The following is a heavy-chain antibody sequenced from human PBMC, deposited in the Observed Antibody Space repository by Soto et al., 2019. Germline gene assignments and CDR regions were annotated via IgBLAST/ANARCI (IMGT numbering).Heavy chain of an antibody. V-gene: IGHV4-59*01. CDR2: IYYSGST. CDR1: GGSISSYY. CDR3: ARAFLLKFDP. J-gene: IGHJ5*02. D-gene: IGHD2-21*01. Sequence: KPSETLSLTCTVSGGSISSYYWSWIRQPPGKGLEWIGYIYYSGSTNYNPSLKSRVTISVDTSKNQFSLKLSSVTAADTAVYYCARAFLLKFDPWGQGTLVTVSS.